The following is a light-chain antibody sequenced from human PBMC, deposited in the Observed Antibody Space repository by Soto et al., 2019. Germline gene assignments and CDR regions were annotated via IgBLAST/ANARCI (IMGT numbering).Light chain of an antibody. CDR3: SSYTNINTRACV. Sequence: QSALTQPPSASGSLGQSVTISCTGTRSDIGGYNYVSWYLQYPGKAPKLIIYEVTDRPSGVSNRFSGSKSGNTASLTISGLHAEDEAEYYCSSYTNINTRACVFGTGTKVTVL. CDR2: EVT. V-gene: IGLV2-14*01. CDR1: RSDIGGYNY. J-gene: IGLJ1*01.